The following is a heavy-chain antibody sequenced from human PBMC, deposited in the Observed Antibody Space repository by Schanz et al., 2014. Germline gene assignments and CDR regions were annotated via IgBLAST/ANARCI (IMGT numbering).Heavy chain of an antibody. CDR2: ISSSSSYT. CDR1: GFTFSDYY. V-gene: IGHV3-11*06. CDR3: AKDLAAVGVFDY. J-gene: IGHJ4*02. Sequence: QVQLVDSGGGLVKPGGSLRLSCAASGFTFSDYYMSWIRQAPGKGLEWVSYISSSSSYTNYADSVKGRFTISRDNAKNSLYLQMNSLRAEDTAIYYCAKDLAAVGVFDYWGQGSLVTVSP. D-gene: IGHD6-13*01.